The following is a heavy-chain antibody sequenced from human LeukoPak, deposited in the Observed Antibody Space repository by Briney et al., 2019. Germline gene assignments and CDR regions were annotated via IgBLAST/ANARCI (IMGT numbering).Heavy chain of an antibody. Sequence: ASVKVSCKASGYTFTSYDINWVRQATGQGLEWMGWMNPNSGNTGYAQKFQGRVTMTRNTSISTAYMELSSLRSEDTAVYYCAVSPELPGPFDYWGQGTLVTVSS. D-gene: IGHD1-7*01. CDR3: AVSPELPGPFDY. CDR1: GYTFTSYD. J-gene: IGHJ4*02. CDR2: MNPNSGNT. V-gene: IGHV1-8*01.